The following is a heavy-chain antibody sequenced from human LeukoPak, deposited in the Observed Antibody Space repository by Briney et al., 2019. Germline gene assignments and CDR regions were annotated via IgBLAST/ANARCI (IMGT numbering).Heavy chain of an antibody. V-gene: IGHV4-59*01. CDR2: IYYSGST. CDR1: GGSISDYY. CDR3: ARDLDYYFDY. J-gene: IGHJ4*02. Sequence: SENLSLTCTVSGGSISDYYWSWIRQPPGKGLEWIGYIYYSGSTNYNPSLKSRVTISVDTSKNQFSLKLSSVTAADTAVYYCARDLDYYFDYWGQGTLVTVSS.